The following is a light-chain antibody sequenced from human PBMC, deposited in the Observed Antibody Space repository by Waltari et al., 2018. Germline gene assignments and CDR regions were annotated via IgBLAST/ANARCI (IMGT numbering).Light chain of an antibody. V-gene: IGKV3-20*01. CDR2: GAS. CDR3: QHYVRLPVT. CDR1: QSVGGT. J-gene: IGKJ1*01. Sequence: EIVLTHSPGTLSLSPGGTAPLSCRASQSVGGTLAWYQQKSGQAPRLLIYGASIRATGVPDRFSGSGSGTEFSLTISRLEPEDFAVYYCQHYVRLPVTFGQGTKVEIK.